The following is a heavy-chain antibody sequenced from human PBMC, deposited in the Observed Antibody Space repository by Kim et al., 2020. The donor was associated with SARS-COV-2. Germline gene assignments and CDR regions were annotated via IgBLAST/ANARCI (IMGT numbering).Heavy chain of an antibody. CDR3: ARDYYGSGMTHAMDV. D-gene: IGHD3-10*01. Sequence: GGSLRLSCAASGFTFSNYWMSWVRQTPGKGLKWVANIKPDDSQKYYVDSVKGRFTISRDNAKNSLYLQMNSLRAEDTAVYYCARDYYGSGMTHAMDVWGQGTTVTVSS. V-gene: IGHV3-7*03. CDR1: GFTFSNYW. CDR2: IKPDDSQK. J-gene: IGHJ6*02.